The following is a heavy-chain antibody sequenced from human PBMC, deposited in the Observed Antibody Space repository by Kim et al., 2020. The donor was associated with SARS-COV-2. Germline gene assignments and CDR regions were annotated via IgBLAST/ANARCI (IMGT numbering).Heavy chain of an antibody. CDR3: ARGYCSSTICYANGAYYYCGVYV. J-gene: IGHJ6*02. Sequence: GGSLRLSCAASGFTFSSYSMNWVRQAPGKGLEWVSSISSSSSYIYYADLVKGRFTISRDKAKNSLYLQMNSLRAEDTAVYYCARGYCSSTICYANGAYYYCGVYVWGQGTRVTVS. V-gene: IGHV3-21*01. CDR1: GFTFSSYS. CDR2: ISSSSSYI. D-gene: IGHD2-2*01.